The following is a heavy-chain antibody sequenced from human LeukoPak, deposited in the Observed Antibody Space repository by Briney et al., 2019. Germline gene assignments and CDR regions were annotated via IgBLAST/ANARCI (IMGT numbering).Heavy chain of an antibody. D-gene: IGHD3-10*01. CDR3: AMVRGLTDPLDY. V-gene: IGHV1-58*01. CDR1: GFTFTSPT. Sequence: SVKVSCKASGFTFTSPTVQWVRQARGQRLEWIGWIVVGSGYANYAQKFQERLTITRDMSTSTTYMELSSLRSEDTAVYYCAMVRGLTDPLDYWGQGTLVTVSS. J-gene: IGHJ4*02. CDR2: IVVGSGYA.